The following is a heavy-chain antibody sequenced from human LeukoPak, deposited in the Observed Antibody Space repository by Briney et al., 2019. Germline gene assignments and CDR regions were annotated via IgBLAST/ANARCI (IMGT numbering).Heavy chain of an antibody. CDR2: INHSGST. V-gene: IGHV4-34*01. CDR3: ARGDTMDWFDP. CDR1: GGSFSGYY. J-gene: IGHJ5*02. Sequence: SETLSLTCAVYGGSFSGYYWSWIRQPPGKGLEWIGEINHSGSTNYNPSLKSRVTISVATSKNQFSLKLSSVTAADTAVYYCARGDTMDWFDPWGQGTLVTVSS. D-gene: IGHD3-10*01.